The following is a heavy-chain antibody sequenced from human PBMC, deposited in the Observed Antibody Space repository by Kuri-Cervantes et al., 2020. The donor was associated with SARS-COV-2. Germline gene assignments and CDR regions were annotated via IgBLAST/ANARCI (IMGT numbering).Heavy chain of an antibody. CDR1: GSTFSSTTYY. CDR3: ARKVVPADAAPRTPPTCQQPFDP. J-gene: IGHJ5*02. Sequence: ESLKISCTVSGSTFSSTTYYWGWFRQPPGKGLEWIGRVYTTGVTDYNPSFGGLVTISADTSRNQFSLELSFVTAADTSVYYRARKVVPADAAPRTPPTCQQPFDPWGQGTLVTVSS. D-gene: IGHD2-2*01. CDR2: VYTTGVT. V-gene: IGHV4-39*01.